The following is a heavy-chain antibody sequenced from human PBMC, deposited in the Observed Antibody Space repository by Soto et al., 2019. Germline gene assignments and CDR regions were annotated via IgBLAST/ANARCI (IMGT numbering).Heavy chain of an antibody. D-gene: IGHD2-15*01. Sequence: GGSLRLSCAASGFTFSSYAMHWVRQAPGKGLEWVAVISYDGSNKYYADSVKGRFTISRDNPKNTLYLQMNSLRAEDTAVYYCARDQDCSGGSCYPHYYYYGMDVWGQGTTVTVSS. CDR1: GFTFSSYA. J-gene: IGHJ6*02. CDR3: ARDQDCSGGSCYPHYYYYGMDV. V-gene: IGHV3-30-3*01. CDR2: ISYDGSNK.